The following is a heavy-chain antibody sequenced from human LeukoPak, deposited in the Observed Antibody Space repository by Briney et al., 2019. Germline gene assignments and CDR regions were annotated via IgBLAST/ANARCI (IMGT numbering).Heavy chain of an antibody. Sequence: GGSLRLSCAASGFTFSASTMHWVRQASGKGLEWVGHIRSKANTYATAYAASVKGRFTISRDDSKNTAFLQMNTLKTEDTAVYYCSGEAPIFGDYHYMAGWGKGTTVTVSS. J-gene: IGHJ6*03. D-gene: IGHD3-3*01. CDR1: GFTFSAST. CDR3: SGEAPIFGDYHYMAG. CDR2: IRSKANTYAT. V-gene: IGHV3-73*01.